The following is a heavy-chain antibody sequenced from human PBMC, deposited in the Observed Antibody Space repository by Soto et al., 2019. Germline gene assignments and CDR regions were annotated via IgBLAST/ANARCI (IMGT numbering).Heavy chain of an antibody. CDR2: INAGNGNT. Sequence: QVQLVQSGAEVKKPGASVKVSCKASGYTFTSYAMHWVRQAPGQRLEWMGWINAGNGNTKYSQKFLGRVTLTWDTSASPAYMELSSMISEDTAVSYCERDVGATGDWGQGTLVTVSS. J-gene: IGHJ4*02. D-gene: IGHD1-26*01. CDR3: ERDVGATGD. CDR1: GYTFTSYA. V-gene: IGHV1-3*01.